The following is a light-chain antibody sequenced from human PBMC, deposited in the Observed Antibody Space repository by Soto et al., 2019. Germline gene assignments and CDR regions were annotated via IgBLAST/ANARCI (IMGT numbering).Light chain of an antibody. J-gene: IGKJ4*02. CDR1: QGISSA. CDR2: DAS. V-gene: IGKV1-13*02. CDR3: QQFNSYPLT. Sequence: AIQLTQSPSSLSASVGDRVTITCRASQGISSALAWYQQKPGKAPKLLIYDASSLESGVPSRFSGSESGTDFTLTISSLQPEDFATYYCQQFNSYPLTGGGGTKVEIK.